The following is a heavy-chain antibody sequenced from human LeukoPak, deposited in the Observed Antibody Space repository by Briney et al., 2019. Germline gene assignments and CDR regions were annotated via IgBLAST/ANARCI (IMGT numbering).Heavy chain of an antibody. CDR2: ISSSGDST. D-gene: IGHD4-17*01. J-gene: IGHJ4*02. Sequence: SGGSLRLSCAASGFIFTNYAMNWVPRPPGRGLQWVSGISSSGDSTYYADSVKGRFTISRDNSQNMVYLQMSSLRAEDTAGYYCVRGRHGDYSFDYWGQGILVTVSS. V-gene: IGHV3-23*01. CDR1: GFIFTNYA. CDR3: VRGRHGDYSFDY.